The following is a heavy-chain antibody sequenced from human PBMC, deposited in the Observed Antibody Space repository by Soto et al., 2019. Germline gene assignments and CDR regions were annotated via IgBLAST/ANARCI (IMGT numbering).Heavy chain of an antibody. CDR2: IIFILGTA. Sequence: SVKVSCKASGRPFSSYANRWVRQAPGQGLEMMGEIIFILGTANYAQKFQGRVTITADESTSTAYMELSSLRSEDTAVYYCARGGARLSPRTINWFDPWGQGTLVTVSS. CDR3: ARGGARLSPRTINWFDP. V-gene: IGHV1-69*13. D-gene: IGHD3-16*02. J-gene: IGHJ5*02. CDR1: GRPFSSYA.